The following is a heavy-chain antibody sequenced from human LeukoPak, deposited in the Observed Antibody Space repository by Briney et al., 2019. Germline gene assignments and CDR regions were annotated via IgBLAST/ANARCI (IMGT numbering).Heavy chain of an antibody. CDR2: IYTSGST. D-gene: IGHD3-22*01. Sequence: PSETLSLTCTVSGGSISSGSYYRSWIRQPAGKGLEWIGRIYTSGSTNYNPSLKSRVTISVDTSKNQFSLKLSSVTAADTAVYYCARLIHYYDSSGPAYYYYYYMDVWGKGTTVTVSS. CDR3: ARLIHYYDSSGPAYYYYYYMDV. CDR1: GGSISSGSYY. V-gene: IGHV4-61*02. J-gene: IGHJ6*03.